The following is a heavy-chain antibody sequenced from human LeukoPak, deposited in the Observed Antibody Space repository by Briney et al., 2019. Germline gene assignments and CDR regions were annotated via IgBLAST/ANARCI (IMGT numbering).Heavy chain of an antibody. CDR3: AREGGYSSVIVDYYGMDV. CDR2: IYSGGST. Sequence: GGSLRLSCAASGFTVSSNYMSRVRQAPGKGLEWVSVIYSGGSTYYADSVKGRFTISRDNSKNTLYLQMNSLRAEDTAVYYCAREGGYSSVIVDYYGMDVWGQGTTVTVSS. CDR1: GFTVSSNY. V-gene: IGHV3-66*01. D-gene: IGHD6-19*01. J-gene: IGHJ6*02.